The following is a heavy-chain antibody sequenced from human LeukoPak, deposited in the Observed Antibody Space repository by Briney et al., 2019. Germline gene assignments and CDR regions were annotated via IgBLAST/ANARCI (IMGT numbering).Heavy chain of an antibody. D-gene: IGHD5-18*01. CDR3: ARWDRGYSYGQFDY. CDR1: GYSISSGYY. Sequence: PSETLSLTCSVSGYSISSGYYWGWIRQSPGKGLEWIGSMYHSGSTYYNPSLKSRVTMSADTSKNQFSLKLSSVTAADTAVYYCARWDRGYSYGQFDYWGQGTLVTVSS. V-gene: IGHV4-38-2*02. J-gene: IGHJ4*02. CDR2: MYHSGST.